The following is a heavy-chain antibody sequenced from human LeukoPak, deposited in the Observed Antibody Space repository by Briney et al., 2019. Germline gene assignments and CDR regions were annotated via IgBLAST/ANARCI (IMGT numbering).Heavy chain of an antibody. Sequence: PGGSLRLSCAASGFTFSDYYMICIRQATGKGLEWVSYITSSGSSMYYADSVKGRFTISRDNAKNSLYLQMNSLRAEDTAVYYCARRFSAAAEYWGQGTLVTVSS. CDR2: ITSSGSSM. CDR3: ARRFSAAAEY. D-gene: IGHD6-13*01. CDR1: GFTFSDYY. J-gene: IGHJ4*02. V-gene: IGHV3-11*01.